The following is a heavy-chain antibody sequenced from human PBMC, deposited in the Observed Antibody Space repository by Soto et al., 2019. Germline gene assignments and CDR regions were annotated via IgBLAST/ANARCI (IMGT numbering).Heavy chain of an antibody. J-gene: IGHJ4*02. CDR1: GFTFSYYG. D-gene: IGHD3-22*01. CDR2: IWYDGSNE. V-gene: IGHV3-33*01. Sequence: GGSLRLSCAASGFTFSYYGMHWVRQAPGKGLEWVAIIWYDGSNENYADSVKGRFTISRDNSKNTLYLQMNSRRAEDTAVYYCARSGSGYYYAPYYFDYWGQGTLVTVSS. CDR3: ARSGSGYYYAPYYFDY.